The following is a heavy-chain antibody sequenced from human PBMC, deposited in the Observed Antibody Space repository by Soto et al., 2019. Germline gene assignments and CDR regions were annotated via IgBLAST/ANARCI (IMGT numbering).Heavy chain of an antibody. CDR1: GFTFSSSA. CDR2: IWCDGSNK. J-gene: IGHJ4*02. V-gene: IGHV3-33*01. CDR3: AGTLRYFDWLPLDY. Sequence: QVQLVESGGGVAQPGRSLRLSCAASGFTFSSSAMHWVRQAPGKGLEWVAVIWCDGSNKYYADSVKGRFTISRDNSKNTLYLQMNSLRAEDTAVYYCAGTLRYFDWLPLDYWGQGTMVTVYS. D-gene: IGHD3-9*01.